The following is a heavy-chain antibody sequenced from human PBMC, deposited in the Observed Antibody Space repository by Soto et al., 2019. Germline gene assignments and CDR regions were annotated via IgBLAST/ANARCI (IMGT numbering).Heavy chain of an antibody. J-gene: IGHJ4*02. D-gene: IGHD3-10*01. CDR1: GGSISSGNW. Sequence: QVQLQESGPGLVKPSGTLSLTCAVSGGSISSGNWWSWVRQPPGKGLEWVGEIYHSGSTNYNPSPXSXVXXSGDKAEHPFSLNPDPGAAAETGVYYCVGPFRGADWGQGTLVTVSS. CDR3: VGPFRGAD. CDR2: IYHSGST. V-gene: IGHV4-4*02.